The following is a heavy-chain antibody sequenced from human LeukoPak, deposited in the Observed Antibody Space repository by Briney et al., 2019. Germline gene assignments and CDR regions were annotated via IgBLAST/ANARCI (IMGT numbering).Heavy chain of an antibody. V-gene: IGHV4-38-2*01. J-gene: IGHJ2*01. CDR3: ARRGYYDSSGSGSYWYFDL. D-gene: IGHD3-22*01. CDR2: IYHSGST. Sequence: SETLSLTCAVSGYSISSGYYWGWIRQPPGKGLEWIGSIYHSGSTYYNPSLRGRDTISVDTSKSQFSLKLSSVTAADTAVYYCARRGYYDSSGSGSYWYFDLWGRGTLVTVSS. CDR1: GYSISSGYY.